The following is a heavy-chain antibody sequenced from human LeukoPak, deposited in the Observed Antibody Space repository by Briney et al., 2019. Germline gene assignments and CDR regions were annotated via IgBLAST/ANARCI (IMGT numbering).Heavy chain of an antibody. D-gene: IGHD2-2*02. CDR2: ISGSGGST. CDR1: GFTFSSYA. Sequence: GRSLRLSCAASGFTFSSYAMSWVRQAPGKGLEWVSGISGSGGSTYYADSVKGRFTISRDNSKNTLYLQMNSLRAGDTAVYYCAKGRTAYCSSTSCYTIDYWGQGTLVTVSS. J-gene: IGHJ4*02. CDR3: AKGRTAYCSSTSCYTIDY. V-gene: IGHV3-23*01.